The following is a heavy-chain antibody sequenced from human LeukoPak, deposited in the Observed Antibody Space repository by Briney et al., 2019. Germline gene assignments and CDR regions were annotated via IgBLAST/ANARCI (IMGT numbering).Heavy chain of an antibody. V-gene: IGHV4-38-2*02. CDR3: ARWDDSDWGFGN. J-gene: IGHJ4*02. CDR2: IYHSGGT. D-gene: IGHD6-19*01. Sequence: SETLSLTCTVSGGSINGYYWGWIRQPPGKGLEWIGSIYHSGGTYYNPSLKSRVTISVDMSKNQFSLKLASVTAADTAVYYCARWDDSDWGFGNWGPGTLVTVSS. CDR1: GGSINGYY.